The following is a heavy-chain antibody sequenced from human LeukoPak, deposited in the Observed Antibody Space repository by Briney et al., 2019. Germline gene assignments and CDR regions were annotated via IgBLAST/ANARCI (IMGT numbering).Heavy chain of an antibody. CDR2: ISSSSSTI. Sequence: GGSLRLSCAASGFTFSSYSMNWVRQAPGKGLEWVSYISSSSSTIYYADSVKGRFTISRNNAKKSLYLQMNSLRAEDTAVDYCARAKGEFGELLEVFDYWGQGTLVTVSS. J-gene: IGHJ4*02. V-gene: IGHV3-48*01. CDR3: ARAKGEFGELLEVFDY. D-gene: IGHD3-10*01. CDR1: GFTFSSYS.